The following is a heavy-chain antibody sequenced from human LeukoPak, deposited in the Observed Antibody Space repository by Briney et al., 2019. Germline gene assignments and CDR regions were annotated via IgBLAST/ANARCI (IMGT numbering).Heavy chain of an antibody. J-gene: IGHJ4*02. Sequence: GGSLRLSCAASGFTFSSYAMSWVRQAPGKGLEWVSAISGSGGSTYYADSVKGRFTISRDNSKNTLYLQMNSLRAEDTAVYYCAKGGSASGYAPSDYWGQGTLVTVSS. CDR3: AKGGSASGYAPSDY. D-gene: IGHD2-2*01. V-gene: IGHV3-23*01. CDR1: GFTFSSYA. CDR2: ISGSGGST.